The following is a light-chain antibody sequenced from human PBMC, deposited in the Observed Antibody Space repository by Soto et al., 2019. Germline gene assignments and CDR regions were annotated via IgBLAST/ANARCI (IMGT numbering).Light chain of an antibody. J-gene: IGKJ1*01. Sequence: VMTQDQDTLSVSPGERGTLSCRASQTINNNVAWYQLKDGQVPRLVIYGASTMATDIPARFSGSGSGTEFTLTISSLQSEDFAEYHCQQYNNWPQTFGQGTKVDIK. CDR1: QTINNN. CDR3: QQYNNWPQT. V-gene: IGKV3-15*01. CDR2: GAS.